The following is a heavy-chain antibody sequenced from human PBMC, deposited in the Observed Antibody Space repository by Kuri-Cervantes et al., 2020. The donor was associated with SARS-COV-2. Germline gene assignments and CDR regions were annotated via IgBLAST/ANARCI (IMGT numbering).Heavy chain of an antibody. CDR1: GGSFSGYY. D-gene: IGHD2-15*01. Sequence: GSLRLSCAVYGGSFSGYYWSWIRQPPGKGLEWIGEINHSGSTNYNPSLKSRVTISVDTSKNQFSLKLSSVTAADTAVYYCASPHCSGGSCYLGYDYWGQGTLVTVSS. J-gene: IGHJ4*02. CDR3: ASPHCSGGSCYLGYDY. V-gene: IGHV4-34*01. CDR2: INHSGST.